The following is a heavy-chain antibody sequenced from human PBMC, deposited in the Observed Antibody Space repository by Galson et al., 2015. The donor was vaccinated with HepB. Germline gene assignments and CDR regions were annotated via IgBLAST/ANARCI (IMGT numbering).Heavy chain of an antibody. V-gene: IGHV1-69*13. CDR2: IIPIFGTA. D-gene: IGHD5-18*01. J-gene: IGHJ4*02. CDR1: GGTFSSYA. CDR3: ARVEYSYGPEYYFDY. Sequence: SVKVSCKASGGTFSSYAISWVRQAPGQGLEWMGGIIPIFGTANYAQKFQGRVTITADESTSTAYMELSSLRSEDTAVYYCARVEYSYGPEYYFDYWGQGTLVTVSS.